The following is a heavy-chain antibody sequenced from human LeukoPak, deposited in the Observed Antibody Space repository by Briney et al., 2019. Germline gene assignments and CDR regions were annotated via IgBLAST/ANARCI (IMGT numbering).Heavy chain of an antibody. Sequence: PGGSLRLSCAASGFTFSGSAMHWVRQASGRGLEWASGISGSGGSTYYADSVKGRFTISRDNSKNTLYLQMNSLRAEDTAVYYCAKGPRGVPTTLDYWGQGTLVTVSS. CDR3: AKGPRGVPTTLDY. V-gene: IGHV3-23*01. J-gene: IGHJ4*02. D-gene: IGHD1-1*01. CDR2: ISGSGGST. CDR1: GFTFSGSA.